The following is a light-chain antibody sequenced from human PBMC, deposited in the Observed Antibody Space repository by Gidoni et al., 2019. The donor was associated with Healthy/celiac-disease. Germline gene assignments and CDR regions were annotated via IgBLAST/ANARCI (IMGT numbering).Light chain of an antibody. CDR2: DAS. Sequence: EIVLTQSPATLSLSPGERATLSCRASQSVSSYLAWYQQKPGQAPRLLIYDASNRATGIPARFSGSGSGTDFTLTISSLEPEDFAVYYCQQRSNGRPLFGQGTRLEIK. V-gene: IGKV3-11*01. CDR3: QQRSNGRPL. CDR1: QSVSSY. J-gene: IGKJ5*01.